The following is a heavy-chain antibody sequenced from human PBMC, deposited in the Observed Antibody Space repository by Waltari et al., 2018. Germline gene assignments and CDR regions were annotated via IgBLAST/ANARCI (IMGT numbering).Heavy chain of an antibody. CDR3: ARVRNSIDAFDI. J-gene: IGHJ3*02. D-gene: IGHD1-7*01. CDR2: IYYSGST. V-gene: IGHV4-39*01. CDR1: GGSISSSRYY. Sequence: QLQLQESGPGLVKPSETLSLTCTVSGGSISSSRYYWGWIRQPPGKGLEWIGSIYYSGSTYYNPSLKSRVTISVDTSKNQFSLKLSSVTAADTAVYYCARVRNSIDAFDIWGQGTMVTVSS.